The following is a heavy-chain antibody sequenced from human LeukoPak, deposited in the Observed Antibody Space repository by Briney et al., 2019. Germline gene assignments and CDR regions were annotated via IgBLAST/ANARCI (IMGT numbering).Heavy chain of an antibody. D-gene: IGHD3-16*01. CDR3: ARLGLGSHYYYYTDV. J-gene: IGHJ6*03. Sequence: SETLSLTCAVYGGSFSGYYWSWIRQPPGKGLEWIGEINHSGSTNYNPSLKSRVTISVDTSKNQFSLNMSSVTSADTAVYYCARLGLGSHYYYYTDVWGTGTPVTLSS. V-gene: IGHV4-34*01. CDR1: GGSFSGYY. CDR2: INHSGST.